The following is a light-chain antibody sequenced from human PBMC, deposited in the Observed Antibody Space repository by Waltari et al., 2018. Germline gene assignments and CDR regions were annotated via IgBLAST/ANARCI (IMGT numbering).Light chain of an antibody. CDR3: QQYNSFPFT. J-gene: IGKJ2*01. Sequence: DIQMTQSPSTLSASVGDRVTVTCRTSQTISTWLAWYRQKPGKAPKVLIYKASTLETGVPSRFSGSGSGTEFTLTITSLQPDDFATYYCQQYNSFPFTFGQGTKLEVK. V-gene: IGKV1-5*03. CDR1: QTISTW. CDR2: KAS.